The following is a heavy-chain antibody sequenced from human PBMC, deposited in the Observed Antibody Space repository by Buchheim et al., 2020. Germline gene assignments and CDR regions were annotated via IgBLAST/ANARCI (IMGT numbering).Heavy chain of an antibody. D-gene: IGHD1-14*01. V-gene: IGHV3-74*01. CDR3: ARDREPFLRGYGMDV. Sequence: EVQLVESGGGLVQPGGSLRLSCAASGFTFSSYWMHWVRQAPGKGLVWVSRIYSDGSSTNYADSVRGRFTISRDNAGNTLYLQMNSLRAEDTAVYYCARDREPFLRGYGMDVWGQGTT. J-gene: IGHJ6*02. CDR2: IYSDGSST. CDR1: GFTFSSYW.